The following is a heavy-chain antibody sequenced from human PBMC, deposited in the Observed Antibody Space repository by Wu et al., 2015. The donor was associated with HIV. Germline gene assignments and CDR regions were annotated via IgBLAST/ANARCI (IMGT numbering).Heavy chain of an antibody. V-gene: IGHV1-46*01. CDR1: GYTFSNYY. CDR3: ARDRYTSSQYGMDV. D-gene: IGHD2-2*01. J-gene: IGHJ6*02. Sequence: QVQLAQLGVEVRKPGASVKVSCKASGYTFSNYYIHWVRQAPGQGLEWMGIINPNGGSTRYAPKFQGRVTMTTDTSTSTFHMELSSLRSEDTAVYYCARDRYTSSQYGMDVWGQGTTVTVSS. CDR2: INPNGGST.